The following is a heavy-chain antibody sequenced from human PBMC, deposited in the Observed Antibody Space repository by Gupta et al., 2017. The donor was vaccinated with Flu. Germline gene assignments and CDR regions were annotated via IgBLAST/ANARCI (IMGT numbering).Heavy chain of an antibody. D-gene: IGHD1-26*01. CDR2: ISSSGGST. V-gene: IGHV3-23*01. CDR3: AKFHSGSYTHFDY. Sequence: FSNYAMTWVRQAPGKGLEWVSAISSSGGSTYYADSVKGRFTISRDNSKHTLYLQMNSLRAEDTAVYYCAKFHSGSYTHFDYWGQGTLVTVSS. CDR1: FSNYA. J-gene: IGHJ4*02.